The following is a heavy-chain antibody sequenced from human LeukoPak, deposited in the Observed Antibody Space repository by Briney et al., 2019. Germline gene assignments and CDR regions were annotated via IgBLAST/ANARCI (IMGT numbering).Heavy chain of an antibody. CDR1: GFTFSSYA. CDR2: ISGSGGST. J-gene: IGHJ3*02. CDR3: AKDPLKYCSGGSCYLGDAFDI. V-gene: IGHV3-23*01. D-gene: IGHD2-15*01. Sequence: PGGSLRLSCAASGFTFSSYAMSWVRQAPGKGLEWVSAISGSGGSTYYADSVKGRFTISRDNSKNTLYLQMNSLRAEDTAVYYCAKDPLKYCSGGSCYLGDAFDIWGQGTMVTVSS.